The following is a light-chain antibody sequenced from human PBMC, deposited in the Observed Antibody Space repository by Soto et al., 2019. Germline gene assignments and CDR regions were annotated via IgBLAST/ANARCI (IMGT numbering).Light chain of an antibody. CDR2: GAS. CDR1: QSVSSN. V-gene: IGKV3-15*01. Sequence: EIVLTQSPGTLSLSPGERATLSCRASQSVSSNLAWYQQKPGQAPRLLIYGASTRATGIPARFSGSGSGTEFTLTISSLQSEDFAVYYCHQYDNWPKTFGQGTRLQNK. J-gene: IGKJ5*01. CDR3: HQYDNWPKT.